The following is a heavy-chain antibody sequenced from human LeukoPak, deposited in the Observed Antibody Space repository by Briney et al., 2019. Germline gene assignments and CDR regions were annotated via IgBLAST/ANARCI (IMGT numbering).Heavy chain of an antibody. V-gene: IGHV1-69*04. CDR1: GGTFSSYA. D-gene: IGHD3-10*01. Sequence: SVKVSCKASGGTFSSYAISWVRQAPGQGLEWMGRIIPILGIANYAQKFQGRVTITADKSTSTAYMELSSLRSGDTAVYYCARGSTGYYGSGSYYNCWGQGTLVTVSS. J-gene: IGHJ4*02. CDR3: ARGSTGYYGSGSYYNC. CDR2: IIPILGIA.